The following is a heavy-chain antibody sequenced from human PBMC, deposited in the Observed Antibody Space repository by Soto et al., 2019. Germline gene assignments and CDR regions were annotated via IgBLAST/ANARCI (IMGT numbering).Heavy chain of an antibody. D-gene: IGHD2-8*02. CDR3: AKDWSEAYYYYYYMDV. V-gene: IGHV3-9*01. CDR1: GFTFDDYA. J-gene: IGHJ6*03. CDR2: ISWNSGSI. Sequence: EVQLVESGGGLVQPGRSLRLSCAASGFTFDDYAMHWVRQAPGKGLEWVSGISWNSGSIGYADSVKGRFTISRDNAKNSLYLKMNSLRAEDTALYYCAKDWSEAYYYYYYMDVWGKGTTVTVSS.